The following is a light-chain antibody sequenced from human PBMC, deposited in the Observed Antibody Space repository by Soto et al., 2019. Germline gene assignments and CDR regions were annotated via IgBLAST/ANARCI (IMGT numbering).Light chain of an antibody. J-gene: IGKJ5*01. V-gene: IGKV3D-15*01. CDR1: QNVGSN. CDR2: GAS. Sequence: EIVMTQSPATLSVSPGERATLSCRASQNVGSNLAWYQQKPGRAPRLLIYGASTRATGIPARFSGSGSVTEFTLTISSLQSEDFAVYYCQQYNNWPINFGQGTRLEIK. CDR3: QQYNNWPIN.